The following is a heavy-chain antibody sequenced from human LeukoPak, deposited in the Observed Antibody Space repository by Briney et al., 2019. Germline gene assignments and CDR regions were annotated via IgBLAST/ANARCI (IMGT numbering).Heavy chain of an antibody. J-gene: IGHJ4*02. Sequence: SETLSLTCAVYGGSFSGYYWSWIRQPPGKGLEWIGEINHSGSTNYNPSRRSRVTISVDTSKNQFSLKLSSVTAADTAVYYCARRNPMNKVFDYWGQGTLVTVSS. D-gene: IGHD1-14*01. V-gene: IGHV4-34*01. CDR2: INHSGST. CDR3: ARRNPMNKVFDY. CDR1: GGSFSGYY.